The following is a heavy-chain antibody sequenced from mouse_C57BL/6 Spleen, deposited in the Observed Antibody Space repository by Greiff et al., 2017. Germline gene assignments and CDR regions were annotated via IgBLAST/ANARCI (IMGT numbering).Heavy chain of an antibody. Sequence: QVQLQQSGADLVRPGTSVKVSCKASGYAFTNYLIEWVKQRPGQGLEWIGIINPGSGGTNYNEKFKGKATLTADKSSSTAYMQLSSLTSEDSAVDFCARKRTALDYWGQGTTLTVSA. CDR3: ARKRTALDY. D-gene: IGHD3-2*01. V-gene: IGHV1-54*01. CDR2: INPGSGGT. CDR1: GYAFTNYL. J-gene: IGHJ2*01.